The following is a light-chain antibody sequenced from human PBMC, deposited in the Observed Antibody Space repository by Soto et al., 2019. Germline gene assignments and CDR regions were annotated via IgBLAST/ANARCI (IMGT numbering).Light chain of an antibody. J-gene: IGKJ1*01. CDR2: AAS. CDR3: QQYGSSVTWT. Sequence: EVELTQSPGTVSLSPGERATLSCRASQSITSSYIAWYQQKPGQAPRLLIYAASSRATGIPVRFSGSGSGTDFTLSISRLEPEDFAVYYCQQYGSSVTWTFGQGTKVEIK. V-gene: IGKV3-20*01. CDR1: QSITSSY.